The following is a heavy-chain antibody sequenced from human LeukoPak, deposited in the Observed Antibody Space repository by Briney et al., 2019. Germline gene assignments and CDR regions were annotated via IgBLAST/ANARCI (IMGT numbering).Heavy chain of an antibody. V-gene: IGHV4-61*02. Sequence: SETLSLTCTVSGGSISSGSYYWSWIRQPAGKGLEWIGRIYTSGSTNYNPSLKSRVTISVDTSKNQFPLKLSSVTAADTAVYYCAREGGDYDILTGYYYFDYWGQGTLVTVSS. D-gene: IGHD3-9*01. CDR2: IYTSGST. CDR3: AREGGDYDILTGYYYFDY. J-gene: IGHJ4*02. CDR1: GGSISSGSYY.